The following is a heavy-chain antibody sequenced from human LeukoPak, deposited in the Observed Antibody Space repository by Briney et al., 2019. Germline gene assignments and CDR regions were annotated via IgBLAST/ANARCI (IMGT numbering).Heavy chain of an antibody. CDR3: ARPKKSGSYRDDAFDI. CDR1: GYSFTSYW. Sequence: GESLKISCKGPGYSFTSYWIGWVRQMPGKGLEWMGIIYPGDSDTRYSPSFQGQVTISADKSISTAYLQWSSLKASDTAMYYCARPKKSGSYRDDAFDIWGQGTMVTVSS. CDR2: IYPGDSDT. D-gene: IGHD1-26*01. J-gene: IGHJ3*02. V-gene: IGHV5-51*01.